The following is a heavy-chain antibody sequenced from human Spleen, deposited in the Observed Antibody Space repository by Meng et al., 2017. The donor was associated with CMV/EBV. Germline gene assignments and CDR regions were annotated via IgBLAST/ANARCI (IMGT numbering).Heavy chain of an antibody. CDR3: ARDPFPRGYDYYFDY. J-gene: IGHJ4*02. CDR2: IIPVPGIV. V-gene: IGHV1-69*04. CDR1: GGTFSSYI. D-gene: IGHD5-12*01. Sequence: SVRVSCKASGGTFSSYIISWVRQAPGQGLEWMGRIIPVPGIVNYAQKFRGRVTITADKPTSTAYMELSSLRSEDTAVYYCARDPFPRGYDYYFDYWGQGTLVTVSS.